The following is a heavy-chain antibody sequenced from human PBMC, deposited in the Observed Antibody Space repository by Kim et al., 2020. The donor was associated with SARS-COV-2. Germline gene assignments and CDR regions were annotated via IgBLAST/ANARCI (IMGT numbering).Heavy chain of an antibody. CDR2: IYNSGTT. J-gene: IGHJ4*02. D-gene: IGHD3-22*01. CDR1: GDSFSSGDYY. Sequence: SETLSLTCTVSGDSFSSGDYYWSWIRQHPGKGLEWIGYIYNSGTTYYNPSLKSRLTISVDTSENQSSLKLSSVTAADTAVYYCARSSGYYWFSDYWGQGTLVTVSS. V-gene: IGHV4-31*03. CDR3: ARSSGYYWFSDY.